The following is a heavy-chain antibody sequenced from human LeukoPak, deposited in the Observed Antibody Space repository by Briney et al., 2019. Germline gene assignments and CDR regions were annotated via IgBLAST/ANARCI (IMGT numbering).Heavy chain of an antibody. CDR3: AGTDSGSYSRWFDY. D-gene: IGHD1-26*01. CDR2: ISSSSSII. CDR1: GFTFSSYS. J-gene: IGHJ4*02. Sequence: GGSLRLSCAASGFTFSSYSMNWVRQAPGKGLEWDSYISSSSSIIYYADSVKGRFTVSRDNAKNSLYLQMNSLRAEDTAVYYCAGTDSGSYSRWFDYWGQGTLVTVSS. V-gene: IGHV3-48*01.